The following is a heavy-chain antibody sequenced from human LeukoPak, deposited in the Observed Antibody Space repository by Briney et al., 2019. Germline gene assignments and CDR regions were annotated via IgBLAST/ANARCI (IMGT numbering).Heavy chain of an antibody. J-gene: IGHJ4*02. CDR3: AKGGDFWSGYYLTHFDY. CDR1: GFTFSSYS. V-gene: IGHV3-23*01. Sequence: GGSLRLSCAASGFTFSSYSMNWVRQAPGKGLEWVSAISGSGGSTYYADSVKGRFTISRDNSKNTLYLQMNSLRAEDTAVYYCAKGGDFWSGYYLTHFDYWGQGTLVTVSS. D-gene: IGHD3-3*01. CDR2: ISGSGGST.